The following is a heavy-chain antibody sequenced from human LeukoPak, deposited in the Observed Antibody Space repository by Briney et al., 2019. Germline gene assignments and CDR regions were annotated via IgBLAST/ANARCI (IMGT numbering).Heavy chain of an antibody. D-gene: IGHD2-15*01. J-gene: IGHJ4*02. CDR3: AGGHDFYCSGDSCYRSFDY. CDR1: GGSISSYF. V-gene: IGHV4-59*01. CDR2: IYNSGNT. Sequence: SETLSLTCTVSGGSISSYFWSWIRQPPGKGLEWIGYIYNSGNTNYNPSLKSRVTISVDTSKNQFSLKLSSVTAADTALYYCAGGHDFYCSGDSCYRSFDYWGQGTLVTVSS.